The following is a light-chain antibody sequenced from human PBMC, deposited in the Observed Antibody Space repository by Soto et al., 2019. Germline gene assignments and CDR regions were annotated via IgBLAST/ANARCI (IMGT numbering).Light chain of an antibody. Sequence: DIVMTQSPDSLAVSLGERATVNCKSSQSVFSSSNSKNYLAWYQQKPGQPPKLLIYWASTRESGVPDRFSGSGSGTDFTLTISSLQAEDVAVYYCQQYYSTPRTFGQGTKLEIK. CDR2: WAS. CDR3: QQYYSTPRT. J-gene: IGKJ2*01. CDR1: QSVFSSSNSKNY. V-gene: IGKV4-1*01.